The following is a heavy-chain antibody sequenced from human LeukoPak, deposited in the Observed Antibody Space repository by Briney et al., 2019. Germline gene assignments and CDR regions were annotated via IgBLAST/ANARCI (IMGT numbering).Heavy chain of an antibody. CDR2: IYTSGST. J-gene: IGHJ5*02. D-gene: IGHD6-13*01. V-gene: IGHV4-4*07. CDR1: GGSISSYY. Sequence: SETLSLTCTVSGGSISSYYWGWIRQPAGKGLEWIGRIYTSGSTNYNPSLKSRVTMSVDTSKNQFSLKLSSVTAADTAVYYCARDRRYSIAAAGICWFDPWGQGTLVTVSS. CDR3: ARDRRYSIAAAGICWFDP.